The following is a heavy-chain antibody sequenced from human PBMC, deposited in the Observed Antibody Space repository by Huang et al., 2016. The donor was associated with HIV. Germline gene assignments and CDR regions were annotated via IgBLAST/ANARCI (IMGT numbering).Heavy chain of an antibody. J-gene: IGHJ4*03. Sequence: QLLLQESGSGLVRPSRSLSLTCAVSGGSISGGGYFWSWIRQPPGKGREWLGSIYGSGGTNYISSCKCRVTILVDRSKDQFSLSLYSMSAAETAGYFCGRVGVRAGYHEGYFDYWGQGILVTVSS. CDR3: GRVGVRAGYHEGYFDY. V-gene: IGHV4-30-2*01. CDR1: GGSISGGGYF. D-gene: IGHD5-12*01. CDR2: IYGSGGT.